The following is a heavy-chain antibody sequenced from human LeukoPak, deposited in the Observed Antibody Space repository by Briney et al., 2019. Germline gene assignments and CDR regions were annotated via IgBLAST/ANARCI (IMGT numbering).Heavy chain of an antibody. V-gene: IGHV3-30*18. CDR3: AKEGIVVVPAVAYYFDY. CDR1: GFTFSSYG. D-gene: IGHD2-2*01. CDR2: ISYDGSNK. J-gene: IGHJ4*02. Sequence: GGSLRLSYAASGFTFSSYGMHWVRQAPGKGLEWVAVISYDGSNKYYADSVKGRFTISRDNSKNTLYLQMNSLRAEDTAVYYCAKEGIVVVPAVAYYFDYWGQGTLVTVSS.